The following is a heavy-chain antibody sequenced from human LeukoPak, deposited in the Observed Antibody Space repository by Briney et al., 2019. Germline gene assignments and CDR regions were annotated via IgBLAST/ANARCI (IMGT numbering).Heavy chain of an antibody. D-gene: IGHD3-22*01. Sequence: PGGSLRLSCAASGSTFSRYAMSWVRQAPGKGLEWVSGISWNSGSIGYADSVKGRFTISRDNAKNSLFLQMNSLRAEDTALYYCAKLYYDSSDHHDYWGQGTLVTVSS. V-gene: IGHV3-9*01. J-gene: IGHJ4*02. CDR1: GSTFSRYA. CDR2: ISWNSGSI. CDR3: AKLYYDSSDHHDY.